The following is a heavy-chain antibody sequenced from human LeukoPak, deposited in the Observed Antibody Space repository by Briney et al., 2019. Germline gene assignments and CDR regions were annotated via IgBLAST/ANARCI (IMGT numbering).Heavy chain of an antibody. V-gene: IGHV4-4*07. D-gene: IGHD3-22*01. CDR3: ARSPHVHYYDSSGYYPYYFDY. CDR2: IYTSGST. CDR1: GGSISSYY. Sequence: LSETLSLTCTVSGGSISSYYWSWIRQPAGKGLEWIGRIYTSGSTNYNPSLKSRVTMSVDTSKNQFSLKLSSVTAADTAVYYCARSPHVHYYDSSGYYPYYFDYWGQGTLVTVSS. J-gene: IGHJ4*02.